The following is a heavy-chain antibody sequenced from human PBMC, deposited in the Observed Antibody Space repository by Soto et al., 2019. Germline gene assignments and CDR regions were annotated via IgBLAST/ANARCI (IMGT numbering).Heavy chain of an antibody. Sequence: QLQLQESGPGLVKPSETLSLSCTVSGDSVISDHYYWAWVRQPPGKGLEWIGNVNYRGNSYQNPALKSRVTITVDTSTHQVSLKLTSVTAADTSVYYCARQGGNKFDYWGQGTLCTVSS. CDR1: GDSVISDHYY. D-gene: IGHD3-16*01. CDR2: VNYRGNS. V-gene: IGHV4-39*01. CDR3: ARQGGNKFDY. J-gene: IGHJ4*02.